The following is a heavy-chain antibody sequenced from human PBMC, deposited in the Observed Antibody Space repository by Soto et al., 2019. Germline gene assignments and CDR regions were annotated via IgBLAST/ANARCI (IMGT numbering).Heavy chain of an antibody. D-gene: IGHD1-1*01. CDR2: INADDDGT. J-gene: IGHJ4*02. Sequence: EASVKVSCKASGYSYISYAIHWVRQAPGQGLEWMGWINADDDGTKYSQKFQGRITITRDTHASTIYLELSSLTSEDTAIYYCASTTGTYALEIWGQGTPVTVSS. CDR1: GYSYISYA. CDR3: ASTTGTYALEI. V-gene: IGHV1-3*01.